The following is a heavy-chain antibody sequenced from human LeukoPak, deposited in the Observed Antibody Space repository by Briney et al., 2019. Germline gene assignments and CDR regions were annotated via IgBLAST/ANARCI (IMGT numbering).Heavy chain of an antibody. D-gene: IGHD6-19*01. V-gene: IGHV1-2*02. J-gene: IGHJ4*02. CDR3: ARDKSGNSGWYSYFDY. CDR2: INPNSGDT. Sequence: GASVKVSCKASGYTFTGYYMHWVRQAPGQGLEWMGWINPNSGDTNYAQKFQGRVTMTRDTSISTAYMELSRLRSDDMAVYYCARDKSGNSGWYSYFDYWGQGTLVTVSS. CDR1: GYTFTGYY.